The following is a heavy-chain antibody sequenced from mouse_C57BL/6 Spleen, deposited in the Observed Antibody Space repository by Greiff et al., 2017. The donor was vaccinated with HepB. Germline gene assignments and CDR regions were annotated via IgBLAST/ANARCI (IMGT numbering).Heavy chain of an antibody. Sequence: VQLKQSGPELVKPGASVKISCKASGYSFTGYYMNWVKQSPEKSLEWIGEINPSTGGTTYNQKFKAKATLTVDKSSSTAYMQLKSLTSEDSAVYYCARRDGNYSYYAMDYWGQGTSVTVSS. V-gene: IGHV1-42*01. D-gene: IGHD2-1*01. J-gene: IGHJ4*01. CDR2: INPSTGGT. CDR1: GYSFTGYY. CDR3: ARRDGNYSYYAMDY.